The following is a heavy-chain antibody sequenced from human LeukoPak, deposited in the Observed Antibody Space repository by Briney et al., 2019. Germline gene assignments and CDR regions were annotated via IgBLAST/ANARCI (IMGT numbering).Heavy chain of an antibody. CDR3: ASRFGSDFDY. J-gene: IGHJ4*02. Sequence: GESLKISCKGSGYTFTNYWIAWVRQMPGKGLEWMGIICPGDSDTRYTPSFQGQVTISADKSISTAYLRWSSLKASDTAMYYCASRFGSDFDYWGQGTLVTVSS. CDR1: GYTFTNYW. CDR2: ICPGDSDT. D-gene: IGHD3-16*01. V-gene: IGHV5-51*01.